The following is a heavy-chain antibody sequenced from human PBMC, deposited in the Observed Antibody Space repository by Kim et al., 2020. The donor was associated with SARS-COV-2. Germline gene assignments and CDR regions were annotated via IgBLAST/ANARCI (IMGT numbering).Heavy chain of an antibody. V-gene: IGHV4-59*13. CDR2: IYYSGST. Sequence: SETLSLTCTVSGGSISSFYWSWIRQPPGKGLEWIGYIYYSGSTNYNPSLKSRVTISVDTSKNQFSLKLSSVTAADTAVYYCATGRLSGYARPLDYWGQGTLVTVSS. CDR1: GGSISSFY. J-gene: IGHJ4*02. D-gene: IGHD5-12*01. CDR3: ATGRLSGYARPLDY.